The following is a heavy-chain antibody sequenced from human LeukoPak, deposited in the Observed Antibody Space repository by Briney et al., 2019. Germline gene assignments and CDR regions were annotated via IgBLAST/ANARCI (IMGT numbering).Heavy chain of an antibody. CDR1: GFTSSSYA. CDR3: ARDTDFNIKSDSPWAFDI. CDR2: ISYDGSNK. Sequence: GRSLRLSCAASGFTSSSYAMHWVRQAPGKGLEWVAVISYDGSNKYYADSVKGRFTISRDNSKNTLYLQMNSLRAEDTTVYYCARDTDFNIKSDSPWAFDIWGQGTMVTVSS. V-gene: IGHV3-30-3*01. J-gene: IGHJ3*02. D-gene: IGHD3-22*01.